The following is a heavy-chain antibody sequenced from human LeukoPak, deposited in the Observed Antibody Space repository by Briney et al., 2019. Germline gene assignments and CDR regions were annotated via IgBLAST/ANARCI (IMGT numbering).Heavy chain of an antibody. D-gene: IGHD1-14*01. V-gene: IGHV5-51*01. CDR1: GYTFIRFW. CDR3: ARHVTTASAARGFDI. Sequence: GESLKISCKGSGYTFIRFWIGWVRQMPGKGLEWMGIIYPGDSETRYSPSFQGQVTISVDKSISTAYLQWSSLKASDTAVYYCARHVTTASAARGFDIWGQGTMVTVSS. J-gene: IGHJ3*02. CDR2: IYPGDSET.